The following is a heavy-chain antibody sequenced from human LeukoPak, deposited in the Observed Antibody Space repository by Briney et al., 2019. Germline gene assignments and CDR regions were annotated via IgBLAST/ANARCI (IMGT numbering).Heavy chain of an antibody. CDR1: GFTFSSYG. Sequence: GGSLRLSCAASGFTFSSYGMKWVRQAPGKGLEWVAVISCDGGNKDYADSVKGRFTISRDNSKNSLYLQMNSLRAEDTAVYYCAIDRSYYYDSSGYGNRYYIAGWGQGSL. CDR2: ISCDGGNK. V-gene: IGHV3-30*03. CDR3: AIDRSYYYDSSGYGNRYYIAG. J-gene: IGHJ4*01. D-gene: IGHD3-22*01.